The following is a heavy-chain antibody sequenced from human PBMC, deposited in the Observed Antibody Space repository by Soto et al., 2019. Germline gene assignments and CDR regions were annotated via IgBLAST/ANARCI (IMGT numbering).Heavy chain of an antibody. J-gene: IGHJ4*02. Sequence: EVQLLESGGGLVQPGGSLRLSCAASGFTFSSYAMTWVRQAPGKGLEWVSVISDSDNATYYADSVKGRFTISRDNSKNTPYLQFNSLRAEDTVVYYCAKGVSSSAWSASDNWGQGTLFIVSS. CDR3: AKGVSSSAWSASDN. D-gene: IGHD6-19*01. V-gene: IGHV3-23*01. CDR2: ISDSDNAT. CDR1: GFTFSSYA.